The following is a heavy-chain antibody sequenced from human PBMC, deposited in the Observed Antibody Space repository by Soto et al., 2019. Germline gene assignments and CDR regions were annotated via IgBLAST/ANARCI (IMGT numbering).Heavy chain of an antibody. Sequence: SETLSLTCAVYGGSFSGYYWGWIRQPPGKGLEWIGEINHSGSTNYNPSLKSRVTISVDTSKNQFSLKLSSVTAADTAVYYCARKDSSSWYEGGKWFDPWGQGTLVTVSS. CDR2: INHSGST. V-gene: IGHV4-34*01. J-gene: IGHJ5*02. CDR1: GGSFSGYY. D-gene: IGHD6-13*01. CDR3: ARKDSSSWYEGGKWFDP.